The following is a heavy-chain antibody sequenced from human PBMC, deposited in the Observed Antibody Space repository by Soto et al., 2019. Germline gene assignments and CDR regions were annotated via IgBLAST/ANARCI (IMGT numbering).Heavy chain of an antibody. V-gene: IGHV1-58*01. CDR3: AAEFRAYCSGGSCYRGFDF. CDR2: IVVGSGNT. D-gene: IGHD2-15*01. CDR1: GFTFTTSA. Sequence: QMQLGQSGPEVKKPGTSVKVSCKASGFTFTTSAVQWVRQARGPRLEWRGWIVVGSGNTNYAQKFQERVTITRDMSTSTAYMELSSLKSEDTAVYDCAAEFRAYCSGGSCYRGFDFWGQGTLVTVSS. J-gene: IGHJ4*02.